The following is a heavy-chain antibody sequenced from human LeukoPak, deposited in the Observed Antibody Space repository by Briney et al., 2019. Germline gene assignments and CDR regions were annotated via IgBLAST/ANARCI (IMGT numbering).Heavy chain of an antibody. CDR2: IGTAGDT. D-gene: IGHD3-10*01. CDR3: ARVGGVRGYYGMDV. Sequence: GGSLRLSCAASGFTFSSYDMHWVRQATGKGLEWVSAIGTAGDTYYPGSVKGRFTISRENAKNSLYLQMNSLRAGDTAVYYCARVGGVRGYYGMDVWGQGTTVTVSS. CDR1: GFTFSSYD. V-gene: IGHV3-13*01. J-gene: IGHJ6*02.